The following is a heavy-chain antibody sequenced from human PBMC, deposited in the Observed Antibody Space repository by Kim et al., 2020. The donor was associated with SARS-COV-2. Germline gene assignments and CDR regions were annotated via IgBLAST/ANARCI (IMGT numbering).Heavy chain of an antibody. Sequence: ASVKVSCKASGYDFSKYDFSWVRQAPGQGLEWMGWISAHNGNTNYAQRSQGRLTMTTDTSTSTAYMELRSLRSDDTAVFYCANLSPGGYSHYDMDVWGQGTSVTVSS. CDR2: ISAHNGNT. J-gene: IGHJ6*02. CDR3: ANLSPGGYSHYDMDV. CDR1: GYDFSKYD. D-gene: IGHD3-10*01. V-gene: IGHV1-18*01.